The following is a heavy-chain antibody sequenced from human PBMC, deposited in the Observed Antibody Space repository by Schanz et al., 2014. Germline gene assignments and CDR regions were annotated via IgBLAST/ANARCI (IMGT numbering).Heavy chain of an antibody. CDR2: IWFDGNNK. D-gene: IGHD4-17*01. V-gene: IGHV3-33*06. CDR1: GFTFSAYG. J-gene: IGHJ3*02. CDR3: AKDPHRDYGGKPQTFDI. Sequence: QVQLVESGGGVVQPERSLRLSCAASGFTFSAYGMHWVRQAPGKGLEWVAVIWFDGNNKFYADSVKGRFTISRDNSKNTLYLQMSSLRAEDTALYYCAKDPHRDYGGKPQTFDIWGQGTMVTVSS.